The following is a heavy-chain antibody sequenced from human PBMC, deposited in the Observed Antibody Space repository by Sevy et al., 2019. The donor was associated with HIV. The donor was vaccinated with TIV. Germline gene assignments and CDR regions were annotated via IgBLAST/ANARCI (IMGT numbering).Heavy chain of an antibody. Sequence: GGSLRLSCAASGFTFSSYSMNWVRQAPGKGLEWVSSISGISNYIYYADSMKGRFTVSRDNARNSLCLQMNSLRAEDTAVYYCARNNCSITNCYMGDVFDIWGHGTMVTVSS. CDR3: ARNNCSITNCYMGDVFDI. D-gene: IGHD2-2*02. J-gene: IGHJ3*02. CDR1: GFTFSSYS. V-gene: IGHV3-21*01. CDR2: ISGISNYI.